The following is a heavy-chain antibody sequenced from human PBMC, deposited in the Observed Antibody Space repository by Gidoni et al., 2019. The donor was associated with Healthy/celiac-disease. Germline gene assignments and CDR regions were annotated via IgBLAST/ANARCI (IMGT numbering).Heavy chain of an antibody. CDR2: IYYSGST. Sequence: QLQLQESGPGLVKPSETLSLTCTVSGGSISSSSYYWGWIRQPPGKGLEWIGSIYYSGSTYYNPSLKSRVTISVDTSKNQFSLKLSSVTAADTAVYYCARHEILMVRGSYGMDVWGQGTTVTVSS. CDR3: ARHEILMVRGSYGMDV. D-gene: IGHD3-10*01. V-gene: IGHV4-39*01. J-gene: IGHJ6*02. CDR1: GGSISSSSYY.